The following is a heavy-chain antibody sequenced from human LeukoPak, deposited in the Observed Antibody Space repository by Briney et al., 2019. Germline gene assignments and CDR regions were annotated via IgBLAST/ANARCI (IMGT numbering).Heavy chain of an antibody. D-gene: IGHD4-11*01. V-gene: IGHV1-18*01. CDR2: ISAYSGNT. Sequence: ASVKVSCKASGYTFTSYGISWVRQAPGQGLEWMGWISAYSGNTNYAQKLQGRVTMTTDTSTSTAYMELRSLRSDDTAVYYCARDPGRSLQTVPYYFDYWGQGTLVTVSS. J-gene: IGHJ4*02. CDR1: GYTFTSYG. CDR3: ARDPGRSLQTVPYYFDY.